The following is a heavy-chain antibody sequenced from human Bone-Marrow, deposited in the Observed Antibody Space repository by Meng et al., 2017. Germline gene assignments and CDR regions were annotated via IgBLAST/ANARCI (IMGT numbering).Heavy chain of an antibody. Sequence: SAKVFCKASAVTFTSSAVQWVRQARGQRLEWIGWIVVGSGNTNYAQTFQERVTITRDMSTSTADMELSSLRSEDTAVYYCAARRDNYYDSSGYLAYWGQGTLVTVSS. D-gene: IGHD3-22*01. CDR2: IVVGSGNT. V-gene: IGHV1-58*01. CDR1: AVTFTSSA. CDR3: AARRDNYYDSSGYLAY. J-gene: IGHJ4*02.